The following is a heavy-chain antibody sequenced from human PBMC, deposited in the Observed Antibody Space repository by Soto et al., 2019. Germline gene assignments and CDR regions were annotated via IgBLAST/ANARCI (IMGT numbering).Heavy chain of an antibody. Sequence: PGESLKISCKGSGYSFTSYWIGWVRQMPGKGLEWMGIIYPGDSDTRYSPSFQGQVTISADKSISTAYLQWSSLKASDTAMYYCARRQSIAAAGTDAFDIWGQGTMVTVSS. CDR2: IYPGDSDT. J-gene: IGHJ3*02. CDR3: ARRQSIAAAGTDAFDI. D-gene: IGHD6-13*01. CDR1: GYSFTSYW. V-gene: IGHV5-51*01.